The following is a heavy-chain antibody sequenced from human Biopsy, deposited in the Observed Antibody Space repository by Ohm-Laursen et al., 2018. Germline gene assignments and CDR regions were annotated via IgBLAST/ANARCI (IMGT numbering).Heavy chain of an antibody. J-gene: IGHJ3*01. Sequence: SLRLSCAASGFNFNDYGMHWVRQAPGKGLEWVAVISHDGRSRFYVDSVKGRFTISRDNSNNTLYLQMNSLRAADTAMYYCASVVLGPTNDAFDLWGQGTMVVVSS. D-gene: IGHD3-22*01. CDR2: ISHDGRSR. CDR1: GFNFNDYG. V-gene: IGHV3-30*03. CDR3: ASVVLGPTNDAFDL.